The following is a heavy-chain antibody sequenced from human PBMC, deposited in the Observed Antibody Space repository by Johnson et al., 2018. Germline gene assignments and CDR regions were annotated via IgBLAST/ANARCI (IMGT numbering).Heavy chain of an antibody. V-gene: IGHV3-30-3*01. CDR3: ARDSCAYSSSCQKVAFDI. CDR1: GFTFSSYA. J-gene: IGHJ3*02. CDR2: ISYDGSNK. D-gene: IGHD6-13*01. Sequence: QVQLVQSGGGVVQPGRSLRLSCAASGFTFSSYAMHWVRQAPGKGLEWVAVISYDGSNKYYADSVKGRFTISRDNSKNTLYLQMNSLRAEDTAVYYCARDSCAYSSSCQKVAFDIWGKGRMVTVSS.